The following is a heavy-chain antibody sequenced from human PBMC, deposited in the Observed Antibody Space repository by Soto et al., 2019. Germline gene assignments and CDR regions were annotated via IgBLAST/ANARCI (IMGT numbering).Heavy chain of an antibody. CDR2: ISSSSSYI. CDR3: ARDHYDILTGYYPTLDY. Sequence: ESGGGVVQPGRSLRLSCAASGFTFSSYSMNWVRQAPGKGLEWVSSISSSSSYIYYADSVKGRFTISRDNAKNSLYLQMNSLRAEDTAVYYCARDHYDILTGYYPTLDYWGQGTLVTVSS. D-gene: IGHD3-9*01. CDR1: GFTFSSYS. J-gene: IGHJ4*02. V-gene: IGHV3-21*01.